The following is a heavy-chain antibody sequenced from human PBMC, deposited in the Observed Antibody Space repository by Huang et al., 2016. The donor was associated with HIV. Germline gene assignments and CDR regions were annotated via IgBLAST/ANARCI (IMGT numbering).Heavy chain of an antibody. CDR1: GFTFSFYA. D-gene: IGHD3-22*01. V-gene: IGHV3-30*04. CDR2: ISYDERNK. CDR3: ARGTYKYDSSGYRDDAFDF. J-gene: IGHJ3*01. Sequence: QVHLVESGGGVVQSGRSLRLSCAASGFTFSFYAMHWVRQAPGKGLQWVAVISYDERNKNYADSVKGLFTGSRDISKNTVFLQVNSLRPDDTAVYYCARGTYKYDSSGYRDDAFDFWGQGTMVTVSS.